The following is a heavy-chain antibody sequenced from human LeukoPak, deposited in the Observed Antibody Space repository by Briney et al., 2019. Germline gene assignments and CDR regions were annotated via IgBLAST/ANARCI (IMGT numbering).Heavy chain of an antibody. D-gene: IGHD1-26*01. V-gene: IGHV3-7*01. J-gene: IGHJ4*02. CDR3: ARPPGDY. CDR1: GFTFSTYG. Sequence: GGSLRLSCAASGFTFSTYGLSWVRQAPGKGLEWVANIKQDGSEKYYVDSVKGRFTISRDNAKNSLFLQMNSLRAEDTAVYYCARPPGDYWGQGTLVTVSS. CDR2: IKQDGSEK.